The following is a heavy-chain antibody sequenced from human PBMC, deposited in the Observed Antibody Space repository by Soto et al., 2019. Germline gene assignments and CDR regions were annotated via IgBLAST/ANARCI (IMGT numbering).Heavy chain of an antibody. CDR2: ISDYNGNT. CDR1: GYTFSSYG. V-gene: IGHV1-18*01. J-gene: IGHJ6*02. CDR3: AREGYYSGSGTYSPPRYYGMDV. Sequence: QVQLVQSGVEVKKAGASVKVSCKASGYTFSSYGISWARQAPGQGLEWMGWISDYNGNTHYAQKFQGRXFMTTDNSTXTXXXEXGGLRSDDTAVYFCAREGYYSGSGTYSPPRYYGMDVWGQGTTVTVSS. D-gene: IGHD3-10*01.